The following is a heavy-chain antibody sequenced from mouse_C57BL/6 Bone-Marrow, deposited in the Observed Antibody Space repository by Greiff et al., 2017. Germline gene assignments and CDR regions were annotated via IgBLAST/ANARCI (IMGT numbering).Heavy chain of an antibody. CDR2: ISGGGGNT. Sequence: EVQRVESGGGLVKPGGSLKLSCAASGFTFSSYPMSWVRQTPEKRLEWVATISGGGGNTYYPDSVKGRFTISRDNAKNTLYLQMSSLRSEDTALYYCARHGRLLLFDYWGQGTTLTVSS. D-gene: IGHD2-3*01. CDR1: GFTFSSYP. J-gene: IGHJ2*01. V-gene: IGHV5-9*01. CDR3: ARHGRLLLFDY.